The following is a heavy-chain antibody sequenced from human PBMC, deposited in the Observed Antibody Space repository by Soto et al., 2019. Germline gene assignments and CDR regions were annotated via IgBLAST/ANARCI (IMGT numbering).Heavy chain of an antibody. V-gene: IGHV3-74*01. CDR2: INDDGSST. CDR1: GFTFSMYR. CDR3: TRGQRSNSTGTGAF. D-gene: IGHD1-1*01. J-gene: IGHJ4*02. Sequence: PGGSLRLSCAASGFTFSMYRMHWVRQVPGKGPEWVSRINDDGSSTNYADSVKGRFTISRDNAKNTLYLQMNDLRAEDTAVYYCTRGQRSNSTGTGAFWGQGTLVTVSS.